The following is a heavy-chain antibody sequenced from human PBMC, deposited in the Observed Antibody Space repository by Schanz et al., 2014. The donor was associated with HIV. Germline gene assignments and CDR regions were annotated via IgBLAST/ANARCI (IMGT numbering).Heavy chain of an antibody. CDR3: ASGRRSGIGWRMDV. Sequence: VQLVQSGAEVKKPGSSGRVSCKASGGTFNIYTISWVRQAPGQGLEWVGGIIPIYGAAHYAQKSQGRVSINADDATNTAYLELSRLSSDDTAVYYCASGRRSGIGWRMDVWGQGTTVSVSS. CDR1: GGTFNIYT. J-gene: IGHJ6*02. CDR2: IIPIYGAA. D-gene: IGHD6-19*01. V-gene: IGHV1-69*01.